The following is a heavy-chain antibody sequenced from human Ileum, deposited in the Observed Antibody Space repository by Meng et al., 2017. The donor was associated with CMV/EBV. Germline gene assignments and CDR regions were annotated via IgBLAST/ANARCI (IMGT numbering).Heavy chain of an antibody. CDR1: DASFGDFY. CDR3: ARVWANGEGWFDP. J-gene: IGHJ5*02. Sequence: WRQGRLKTSATLSLPCDVYDASFGDFYWSWTRHPPGKGLEWIGEIHPSGSTHYNPSLESRVTISVDTSKNQFSLKLSSVTAADTAVFYCARVWANGEGWFDPWGQGTLVTVSS. D-gene: IGHD2-8*01. CDR2: IHPSGST. V-gene: IGHV4-34*01.